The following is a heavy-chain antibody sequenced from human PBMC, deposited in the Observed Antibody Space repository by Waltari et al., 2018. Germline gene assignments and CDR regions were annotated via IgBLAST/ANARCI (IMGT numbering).Heavy chain of an antibody. CDR1: GFSFSSYW. CDR2: ISTDGRIT. CDR3: TRINQPGDY. J-gene: IGHJ4*02. D-gene: IGHD3-10*01. V-gene: IGHV3-74*01. Sequence: EVQLVESGGGLVQPGGSLRLSCAASGFSFSSYWMHWVRQAPGRGLVWVSRISTDGRITNYADSVKGRFTIARDNAKNTLYLHMNNLRADDTDMYNCTRINQPGDYWGQGTLVTVSS.